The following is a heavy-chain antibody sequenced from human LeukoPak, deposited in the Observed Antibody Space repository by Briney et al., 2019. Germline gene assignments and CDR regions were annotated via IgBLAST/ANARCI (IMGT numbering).Heavy chain of an antibody. CDR2: IDWDDDK. Sequence: SGPALVKPTQTLTLTCTFSGFSLSTSGMCVSWIRQPPGKALEWLALIDWDDDKYYSTSLRTRLTISKDTSKNQVVLTMTNMGPVDTATYYCARIPDDSSGYCTPYFDYWGQGTLVTVSS. V-gene: IGHV2-70*01. CDR3: ARIPDDSSGYCTPYFDY. D-gene: IGHD3-22*01. J-gene: IGHJ4*02. CDR1: GFSLSTSGMC.